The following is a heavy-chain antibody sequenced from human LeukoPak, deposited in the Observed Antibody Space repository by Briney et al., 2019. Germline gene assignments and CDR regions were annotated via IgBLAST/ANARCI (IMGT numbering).Heavy chain of an antibody. V-gene: IGHV4-39*07. J-gene: IGHJ4*02. D-gene: IGHD3-16*02. CDR3: ARDRYDYVWGSYRAFDY. CDR1: GGSISSSSYY. CDR2: IYYSGST. Sequence: PSETLSLTCTVSGGSISSSSYYWGWIRQPPGKGLEWIGSIYYSGSTYYSPSLKSRVTISVDTSKNQFSLKLSSVTAADTAVYYCARDRYDYVWGSYRAFDYWGQGTLVTVSS.